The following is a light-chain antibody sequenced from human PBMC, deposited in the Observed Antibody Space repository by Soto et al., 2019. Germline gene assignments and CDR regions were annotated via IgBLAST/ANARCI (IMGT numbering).Light chain of an antibody. V-gene: IGKV3-11*01. CDR1: QSVSSD. CDR2: DAS. Sequence: EIVLTQSPDTLSLSPGERATLSCRASQSVSSDLTSYHQKPGRAPRRLVYDASNRATGIPARFSGSGSETDFTLTISSLEREDFAVYYCQQRSNRPPQYTFGEGTKLEIK. CDR3: QQRSNRPPQYT. J-gene: IGKJ2*01.